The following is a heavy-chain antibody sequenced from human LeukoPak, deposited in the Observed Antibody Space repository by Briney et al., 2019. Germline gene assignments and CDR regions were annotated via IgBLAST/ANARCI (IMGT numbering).Heavy chain of an antibody. D-gene: IGHD2-21*02. CDR3: SRDRGGGDIYFDY. CDR1: GFTFSSYG. Sequence: GGSLRLSCAASGFTFSSYGMNWVRQAPGKGPESISYISRSGATIYYADSVKGRFTISRDNAKNSLYLQMSSLGAEDTAIYYCSRDRGGGDIYFDYWGQGTLVTVPS. V-gene: IGHV3-48*03. CDR2: ISRSGATI. J-gene: IGHJ4*02.